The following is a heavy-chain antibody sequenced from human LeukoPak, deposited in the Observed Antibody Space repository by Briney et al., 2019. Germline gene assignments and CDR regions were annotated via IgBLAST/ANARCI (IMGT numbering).Heavy chain of an antibody. D-gene: IGHD3-22*01. CDR1: GDSVSSNSAA. CDR2: TYYRSKWYN. CDR3: ARVSYDSSGYYYPHAFDI. V-gene: IGHV6-1*01. J-gene: IGHJ3*02. Sequence: SQTLSLTCAISGDSVSSNSAAWNRIRQSPSRGLEWLGRTYYRSKWYNDYAVSVKSRITINPDTSKNQFSLQLNSVTPEDTAVYYCARVSYDSSGYYYPHAFDIWGQGTMVTVSS.